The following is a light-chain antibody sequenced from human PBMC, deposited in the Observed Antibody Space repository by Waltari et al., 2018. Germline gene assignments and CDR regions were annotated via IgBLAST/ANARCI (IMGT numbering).Light chain of an antibody. Sequence: QSALTQPASVSGSPGQSITISCTGSSSDVDYVSWYQQFPGKAPKVLIYDVNRLPSGVSNRFSGSKSGSTASLTISGLQPQDEADYYCTSYADIIPVVFGGGTKLTVL. V-gene: IGLV2-14*03. CDR3: TSYADIIPVV. CDR2: DVN. CDR1: SSDVDY. J-gene: IGLJ2*01.